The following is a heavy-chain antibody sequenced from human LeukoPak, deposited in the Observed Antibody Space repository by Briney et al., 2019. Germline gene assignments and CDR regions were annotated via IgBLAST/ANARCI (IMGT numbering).Heavy chain of an antibody. D-gene: IGHD4-11*01. V-gene: IGHV3-9*03. CDR2: ISWNSGSI. Sequence: PGGSLRLSCAASGFTFSDFWMHWVRQAPGKGLEWVSGISWNSGSIGYADSVKGRFTISRDNAKNSLYLQMNSLRAEDMALYYCAKEGGTTLVRSGAFDIWGQGTMVTVSS. CDR3: AKEGGTTLVRSGAFDI. J-gene: IGHJ3*02. CDR1: GFTFSDFW.